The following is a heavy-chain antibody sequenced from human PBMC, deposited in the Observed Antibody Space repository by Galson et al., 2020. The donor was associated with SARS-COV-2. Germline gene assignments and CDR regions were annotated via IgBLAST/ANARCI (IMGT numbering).Heavy chain of an antibody. V-gene: IGHV4-38-2*02. CDR1: GYSISSGYY. J-gene: IGHJ6*02. CDR2: IYHSGST. Sequence: SETLSLTCTVSGYSISSGYYWGWIRQPPGKGLEWIVSIYHSGSTYYNPSLKSRVTISVDTSKNQFSLKLISVTAADTAVYYCSLSVDTAMVTPPPFYGMDVWGPESTVTVSS. D-gene: IGHD5-18*01. CDR3: SLSVDTAMVTPPPFYGMDV.